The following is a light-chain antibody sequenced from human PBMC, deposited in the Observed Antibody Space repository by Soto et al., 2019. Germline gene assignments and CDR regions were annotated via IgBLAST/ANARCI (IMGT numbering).Light chain of an antibody. J-gene: IGLJ2*01. CDR3: CSYTRRSTVV. Sequence: QSALTQPASVSGSPGQSITISCTGTSSDVGGYNHVSWYQHSPGKAPKLILFAVSDRPSGVSHRFSGSKSGNTASLTISGLQAEDEADYDCCSYTRRSTVVFGGGTQLTVL. CDR2: AVS. CDR1: SSDVGGYNH. V-gene: IGLV2-14*01.